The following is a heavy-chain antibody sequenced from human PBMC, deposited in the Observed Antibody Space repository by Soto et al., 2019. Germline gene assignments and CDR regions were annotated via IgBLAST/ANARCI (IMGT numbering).Heavy chain of an antibody. V-gene: IGHV3-33*01. CDR1: GFTFSSYG. J-gene: IGHJ4*02. CDR3: AQTTARGVDY. CDR2: IWYDGSNK. Sequence: QVQLVESGGGVVQPGRSLRLSCAASGFTFSSYGMHWVRQAPGKGLEWVAVIWYDGSNKYYADSVKGRFTISRDNSKNTRYLQMNSLRAEDTAVYYCAQTTARGVDYWGQGTLVTVSS. D-gene: IGHD4-17*01.